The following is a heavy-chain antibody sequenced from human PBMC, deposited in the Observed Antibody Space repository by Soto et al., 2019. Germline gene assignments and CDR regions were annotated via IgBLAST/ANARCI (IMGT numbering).Heavy chain of an antibody. CDR3: AKCGHKHYDILTYV. D-gene: IGHD3-9*01. CDR2: ISGSGGST. V-gene: IGHV3-23*01. CDR1: GFVYSSGG. Sequence: PGGSLRLCFAAGGFVYSSGGMSSVSQAPGKGLEWVSAISGSGGSTYYADSVKGRFTISRDNSKNTLYLQMNSLRAEDTAVYYCAKCGHKHYDILTYVWGQGTLVTVSS. J-gene: IGHJ1*01.